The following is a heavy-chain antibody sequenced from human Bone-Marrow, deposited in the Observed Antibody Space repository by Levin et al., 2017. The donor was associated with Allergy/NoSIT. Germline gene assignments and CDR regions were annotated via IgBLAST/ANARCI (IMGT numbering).Heavy chain of an antibody. V-gene: IGHV3-23*01. CDR1: GFTFTDYP. CDR3: ARGVPGHYAVYYFDS. CDR2: ISGSGGLT. D-gene: IGHD3-10*01. Sequence: GGSLRLSCAASGFTFTDYPMTWVRQSPGKGLQWVSTISGSGGLTFYPDSLRGRFTVSRDESKSQVFLQMNGLRVDDTAVYYCARGVPGHYAVYYFDSWGQGALVTVSS. J-gene: IGHJ4*02.